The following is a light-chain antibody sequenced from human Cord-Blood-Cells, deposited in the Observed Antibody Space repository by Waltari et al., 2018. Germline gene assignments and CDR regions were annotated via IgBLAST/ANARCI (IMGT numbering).Light chain of an antibody. CDR3: QQYCSSPLT. Sequence: EIESQQSPGTLSLSPRERATLSCRASQRLGTSYLAGYQQTPGQAPRLLIYGASSRATGIPDRFSCIRSGTIFTLTISRLEPEDYALYYCQQYCSSPLTFGGGTKVKIK. V-gene: IGKV3-20*01. CDR2: GAS. CDR1: QRLGTSY. J-gene: IGKJ4*01.